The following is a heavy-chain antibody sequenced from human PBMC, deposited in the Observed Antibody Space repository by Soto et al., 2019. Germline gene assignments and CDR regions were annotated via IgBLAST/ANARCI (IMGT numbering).Heavy chain of an antibody. CDR1: GGSVSSGSYY. Sequence: SETLSLTCTVSGGSVSSGSYYWSWIRQPPGKGLEWIGYIYYSGSTNYNPSLKSRVTISVDTSKNQFSLKLSSVTAADTAAYYCARERAKLRFLETYYYYGMDVWGQGTTVTSP. CDR2: IYYSGST. V-gene: IGHV4-61*01. D-gene: IGHD3-3*01. CDR3: ARERAKLRFLETYYYYGMDV. J-gene: IGHJ6*02.